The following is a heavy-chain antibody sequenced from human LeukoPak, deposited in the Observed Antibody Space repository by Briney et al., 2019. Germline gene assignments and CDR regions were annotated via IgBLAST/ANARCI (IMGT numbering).Heavy chain of an antibody. CDR2: INHSGST. CDR3: ARRSQLPPYWFDP. D-gene: IGHD2-2*01. J-gene: IGHJ5*02. Sequence: SETLSLTCAVYGGSFSGYYRSWIRQPPGKGLEWIGEINHSGSTNYNPSLKSRVTISVDTSKNQFSLKLSSVTAADTAVYYCARRSQLPPYWFDPWGQGTLVTVSS. V-gene: IGHV4-34*01. CDR1: GGSFSGYY.